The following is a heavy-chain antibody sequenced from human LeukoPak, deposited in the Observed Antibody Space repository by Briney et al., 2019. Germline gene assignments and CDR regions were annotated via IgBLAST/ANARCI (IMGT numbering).Heavy chain of an antibody. V-gene: IGHV3-30*18. CDR1: GFTFRSYG. CDR3: AKWSLTTWGYFDY. CDR2: ISHDGSTT. Sequence: GGSLRLSCGVSGFTFRSYGMHGVGQAPGRGREWVAGISHDGSTTYYADSVQGRFTISRDNSKNTLYLPMNSLRAEDTAVYYCAKWSLTTWGYFDYWGQGTLVTVSS. J-gene: IGHJ4*02. D-gene: IGHD1-14*01.